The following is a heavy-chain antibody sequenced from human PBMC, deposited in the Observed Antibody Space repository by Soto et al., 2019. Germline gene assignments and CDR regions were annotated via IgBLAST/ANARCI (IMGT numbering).Heavy chain of an antibody. CDR1: GFTFSSYG. D-gene: IGHD5-12*01. J-gene: IGHJ4*02. CDR3: AVPATMGRY. Sequence: QVQLVESGGGVVQPGRSLRLSCAASGFTFSSYGMHWVRQAPGKGLEWVAVISYDGSNKYYADSVKGRFTISRDNSKNTLDLQMNSLRAEDTAVYYCAVPATMGRYWGQGTLVTVSS. CDR2: ISYDGSNK. V-gene: IGHV3-30*03.